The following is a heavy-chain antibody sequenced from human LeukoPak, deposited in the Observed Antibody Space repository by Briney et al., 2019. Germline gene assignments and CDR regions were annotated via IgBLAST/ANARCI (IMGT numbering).Heavy chain of an antibody. CDR3: ARQGWAMVRGVRELDY. CDR1: GFTFSSYE. D-gene: IGHD3-10*01. Sequence: GGSLRLSCAASGFTFSSYEMNWVRQAPGKGLEWVSYISSSGSTIYYADSVKGRFTISRDNAKNSLYLQMNSLRAEDTAVYYCARQGWAMVRGVRELDYWGQGTLVTVSS. V-gene: IGHV3-48*03. CDR2: ISSSGSTI. J-gene: IGHJ4*02.